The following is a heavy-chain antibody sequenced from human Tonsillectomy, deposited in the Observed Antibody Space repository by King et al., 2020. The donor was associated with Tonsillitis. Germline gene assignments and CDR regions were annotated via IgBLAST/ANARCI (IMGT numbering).Heavy chain of an antibody. J-gene: IGHJ4*02. Sequence: VQLVESGGGVVQPGRSLRLSCAVSGFTFSNYGMHWVRQAPGKGLECVALTSYDGSKKYYADSVKGRFTISRDNSKNTLYLQMNSLRAEDTAVYYCAKDAVLRFLEWFEYFDYWGQGTLVTVSS. CDR2: TSYDGSKK. CDR1: GFTFSNYG. V-gene: IGHV3-30*18. D-gene: IGHD3-3*01. CDR3: AKDAVLRFLEWFEYFDY.